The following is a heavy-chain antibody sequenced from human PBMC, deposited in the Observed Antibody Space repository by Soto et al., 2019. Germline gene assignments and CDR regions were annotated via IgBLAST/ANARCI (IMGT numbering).Heavy chain of an antibody. CDR2: IWYDGSNK. CDR3: ARDICSGDSCSSFDF. V-gene: IGHV3-33*01. D-gene: IGHD2-15*01. CDR1: GFTFSSYG. J-gene: IGHJ4*02. Sequence: QVQLVESGGGVVQPGRSLRLSCAASGFTFSSYGIHWVRQAPGKGLEWVAVIWYDGSNKYYADSVKGRFTFSRDNSKNTLYLQMNSLRAEDTGVYYCARDICSGDSCSSFDFWGQGHLVTVSS.